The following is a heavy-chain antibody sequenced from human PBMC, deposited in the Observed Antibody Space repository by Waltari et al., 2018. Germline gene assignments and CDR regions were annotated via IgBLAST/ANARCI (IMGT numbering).Heavy chain of an antibody. D-gene: IGHD3-22*01. J-gene: IGHJ2*01. V-gene: IGHV4-39*01. CDR2: MYYSGST. CDR1: GGSIIRAAHY. Sequence: QLQLQASGPGLVKPSETLSLTCVVSGGSIIRAAHYWGWVRQPPGQGLEFIGSMYYSGSTYYNPSLKSRVTISVDTSQNQFSLRLSSVTAADTAVYYCARQDYYYVKGYFDLWGRGTLVTVSS. CDR3: ARQDYYYVKGYFDL.